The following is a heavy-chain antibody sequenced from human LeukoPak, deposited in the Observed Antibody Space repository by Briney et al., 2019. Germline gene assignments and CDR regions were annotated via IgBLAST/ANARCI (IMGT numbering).Heavy chain of an antibody. CDR3: AKLLYYYDSSQPY. D-gene: IGHD3-22*01. CDR2: ISGSSATK. CDR1: GFTFDKYA. J-gene: IGHJ4*02. V-gene: IGHV3-23*01. Sequence: GGSLRLSCAPSGFTFDKYAMHWVRHAPGKGLEWLSYISGSSATKDYSDSVRGRFTISRDNSKNTLYLQMNSLRAEDTAVYYCAKLLYYYDSSQPYWGQGTLVTVSS.